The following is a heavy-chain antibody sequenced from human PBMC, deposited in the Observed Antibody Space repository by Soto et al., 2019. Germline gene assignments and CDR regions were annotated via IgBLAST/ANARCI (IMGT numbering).Heavy chain of an antibody. V-gene: IGHV4-31*03. J-gene: IGHJ6*03. D-gene: IGHD4-17*01. CDR2: IYYSGST. Sequence: QVQLQESGPGLVKPSQTLSLTCTVSGGSISSGGYYWSWIRQHPGKGLEWIGYIYYSGSTYYNPSLKSRVTISVDTSKNQFSLKLSSVTAADTAVYYCARGPYGDYVGEMYYYYMDVWGKGTTVTVSS. CDR1: GGSISSGGYY. CDR3: ARGPYGDYVGEMYYYYMDV.